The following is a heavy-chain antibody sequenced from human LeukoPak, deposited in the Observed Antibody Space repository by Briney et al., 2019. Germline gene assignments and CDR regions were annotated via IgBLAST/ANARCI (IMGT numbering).Heavy chain of an antibody. CDR1: GYTFTSYD. J-gene: IGHJ6*02. D-gene: IGHD2-2*01. Sequence: ASVKVSCKASGYTFTSYDINWVRQATGQGLKWMGRMNPNSGNTGYAQKFQGRVTMTRITSISTAYMELSSLRSEDTAVDYCARACSSTSRHLSYYYGMDAWGQGTTVTVSS. CDR3: ARACSSTSRHLSYYYGMDA. V-gene: IGHV1-8*01. CDR2: MNPNSGNT.